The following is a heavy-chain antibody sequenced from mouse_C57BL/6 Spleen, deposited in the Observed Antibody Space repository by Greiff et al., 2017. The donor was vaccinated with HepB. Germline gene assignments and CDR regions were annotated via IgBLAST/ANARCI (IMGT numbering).Heavy chain of an antibody. CDR2: IYPGDGDT. Sequence: VQLQQSGPELVKPGASVKISCKASGYAFSSSWMNWVKQRPGKGLEWIGRIYPGDGDTNYNGKFKGKATLTADKSSSTAYMQLSSLTSEDTAVYFCARRGEDGSFFDYWGQGTTLTVSS. V-gene: IGHV1-82*01. CDR3: ARRGEDGSFFDY. D-gene: IGHD1-1*01. CDR1: GYAFSSSW. J-gene: IGHJ2*01.